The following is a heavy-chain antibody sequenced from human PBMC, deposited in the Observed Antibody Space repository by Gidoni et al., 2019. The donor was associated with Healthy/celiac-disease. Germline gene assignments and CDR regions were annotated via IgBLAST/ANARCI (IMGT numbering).Heavy chain of an antibody. V-gene: IGHV4-59*08. J-gene: IGHJ6*03. CDR3: ARQNFSGWYGNYYYYMDV. CDR2: IYYSGST. D-gene: IGHD6-19*01. Sequence: QVQLQESGPGLVKPSETLSLTCTVSGGSISSYYWSWIRQPPGKGLEWIGYIYYSGSTNYNPSLKSRVTISVDTSKNQFSLKLSSVTAADTAVYYCARQNFSGWYGNYYYYMDVWGKGTTVTVSS. CDR1: GGSISSYY.